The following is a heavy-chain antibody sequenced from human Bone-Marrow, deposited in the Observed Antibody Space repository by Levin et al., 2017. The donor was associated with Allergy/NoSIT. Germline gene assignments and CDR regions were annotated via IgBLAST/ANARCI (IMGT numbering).Heavy chain of an antibody. V-gene: IGHV3-74*01. CDR3: ASSLTYYDFQKGCY. J-gene: IGHJ4*02. D-gene: IGHD3-3*01. CDR1: GFTFSNYW. Sequence: GGSLRLSCAASGFTFSNYWMHWVRQAPGKGLVWVSRINSDGSTTNYADSVKGRFTISRDNAKNTLYLQMNSLRAEDTAVYYCASSLTYYDFQKGCYWGQGTLVTVSS. CDR2: INSDGSTT.